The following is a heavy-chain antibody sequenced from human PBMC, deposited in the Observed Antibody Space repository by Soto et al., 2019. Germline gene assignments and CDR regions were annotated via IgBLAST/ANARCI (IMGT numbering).Heavy chain of an antibody. CDR2: ISYDGSNK. CDR1: GFTFSSYA. D-gene: IGHD3-22*01. CDR3: ARQDSGYYYYFDY. Sequence: QVQLVESGGGVVQPGRSLRLSCAAAGFTFSSYAMHWVRQAPGKGLEWVAVISYDGSNKYYADSVKGRFTISRDNSKNTLYLQMNSRRAEDTAGYYCARQDSGYYYYFDYWGQGTLVTVSS. J-gene: IGHJ4*02. V-gene: IGHV3-30-3*01.